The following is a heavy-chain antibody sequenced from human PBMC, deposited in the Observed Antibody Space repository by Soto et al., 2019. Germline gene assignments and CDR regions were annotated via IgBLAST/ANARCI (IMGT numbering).Heavy chain of an antibody. CDR1: GYTLTELS. J-gene: IGHJ5*02. Sequence: SVKVSCKVSGYTLTELSMHWVRQAPGKGLEWMGGFDPEDGETIYAQKFQGRVTMTEDTSTDTAYMELSSLRSEDTAVYYCATVRLRDFWSGYLPNWFDPWGQGTLVT. CDR3: ATVRLRDFWSGYLPNWFDP. D-gene: IGHD3-3*01. CDR2: FDPEDGET. V-gene: IGHV1-24*01.